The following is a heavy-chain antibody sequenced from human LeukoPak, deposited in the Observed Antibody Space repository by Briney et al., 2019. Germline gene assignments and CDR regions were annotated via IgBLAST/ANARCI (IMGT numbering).Heavy chain of an antibody. J-gene: IGHJ4*02. CDR2: IHYSGST. CDR3: TRTGSTGGY. Sequence: SETPSLTCTVSGGSVSGGNYYCSWIRQSPGKGLEWIGYIHYSGSTVYSPSLKSRVTMSIDTSKNQFSLNLSSATAADTAVYYCTRTGSTGGYWGQGTLVTVSS. D-gene: IGHD1-7*01. CDR1: GGSVSGGNYY. V-gene: IGHV4-61*01.